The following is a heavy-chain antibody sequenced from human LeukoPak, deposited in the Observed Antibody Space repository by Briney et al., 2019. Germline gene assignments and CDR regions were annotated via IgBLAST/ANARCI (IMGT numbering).Heavy chain of an antibody. CDR2: ISSSSTI. Sequence: GSLRLSCAASGFTFSSYSMNWVRQAPGKGLEWVSYISSSSTIYYADSVKGRFTISRDNAKNSLYLQMNSLRAEDTAVYYCAREVVEMATIGSYYYYYMDVWGKGTTVTVSS. CDR3: AREVVEMATIGSYYYYYMDV. CDR1: GFTFSSYS. V-gene: IGHV3-48*01. D-gene: IGHD5-24*01. J-gene: IGHJ6*03.